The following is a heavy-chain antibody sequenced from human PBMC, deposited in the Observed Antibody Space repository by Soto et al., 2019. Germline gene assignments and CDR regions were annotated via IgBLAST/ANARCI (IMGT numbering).Heavy chain of an antibody. CDR1: GGSISSYY. Sequence: KPSETLSLTCTVSGGSISSYYWSWIRQPPGKGLEWIGYIYYSGSTNYNPSLKSRVTISVDTSKNQFSLKLSSVTAADTAVYYCARVLQGGLDTDYAYYGMDVWGQGTTVTVSS. V-gene: IGHV4-59*01. CDR3: ARVLQGGLDTDYAYYGMDV. CDR2: IYYSGST. D-gene: IGHD5-18*01. J-gene: IGHJ6*02.